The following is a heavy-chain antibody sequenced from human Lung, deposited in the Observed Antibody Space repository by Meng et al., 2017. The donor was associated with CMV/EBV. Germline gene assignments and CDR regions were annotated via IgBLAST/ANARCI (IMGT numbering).Heavy chain of an antibody. J-gene: IGHJ6*02. D-gene: IGHD3-3*01. CDR1: EFTFSSYS. CDR3: ARDCYGVWSGYYPWPGYYYCMDF. CDR2: IRSSSSTI. V-gene: IGHV3-48*04. Sequence: GGSXRLXCAASEFTFSSYSMNWVRQAPGKGLEWVSYIRSSSSTIYYADSVKGRFTISRDNAKNSLYLQMNSLRAEDTAVYYCARDCYGVWSGYYPWPGYYYCMDFXGQGXTVTVSS.